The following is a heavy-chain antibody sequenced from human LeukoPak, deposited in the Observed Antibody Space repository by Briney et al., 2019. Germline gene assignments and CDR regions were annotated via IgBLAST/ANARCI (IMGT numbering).Heavy chain of an antibody. CDR1: GGSISSSSYY. CDR3: ARDERGYSDWFDP. CDR2: IYYSGST. V-gene: IGHV4-39*07. J-gene: IGHJ5*02. D-gene: IGHD2-15*01. Sequence: SETLSLTCTVSGGSISSSSYYWGWIRQPPGKGLEWIGSIYYSGSTYYNPSLESRVTISVDTSKNQFSLKLNSVTAADTAVYYCARDERGYSDWFDPWGQGTLVPVSS.